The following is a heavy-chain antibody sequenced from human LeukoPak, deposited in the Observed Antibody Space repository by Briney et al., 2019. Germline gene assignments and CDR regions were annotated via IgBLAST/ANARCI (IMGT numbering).Heavy chain of an antibody. Sequence: GTSLRLSCAASGFTFSSYAVSWVRQAPGKRLEWVSAISGSGGSTNYVDSVKGRFTISRDNSKNTLYLQMNSLRAEDTALYYCAKDPRITKNYYYYYYMDAWGKGTTVTVSS. V-gene: IGHV3-23*01. CDR1: GFTFSSYA. CDR3: AKDPRITKNYYYYYYMDA. J-gene: IGHJ6*03. CDR2: ISGSGGST. D-gene: IGHD3-3*01.